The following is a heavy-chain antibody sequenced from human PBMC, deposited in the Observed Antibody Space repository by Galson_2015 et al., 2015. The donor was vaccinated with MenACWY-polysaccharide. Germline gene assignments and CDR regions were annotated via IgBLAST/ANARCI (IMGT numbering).Heavy chain of an antibody. CDR1: GFTFSDYY. V-gene: IGHV3-11*01. Sequence: SLRLSCAASGFTFSDYYMSCIRQAPGRGLEWVSHISSSGTTIYYADSVKGRFTISMDNARNSLSLQMNSLRAEDTAVYYCARVRGSYSVDYWGQGTLVTVSS. CDR2: ISSSGTTI. D-gene: IGHD1-26*01. CDR3: ARVRGSYSVDY. J-gene: IGHJ4*02.